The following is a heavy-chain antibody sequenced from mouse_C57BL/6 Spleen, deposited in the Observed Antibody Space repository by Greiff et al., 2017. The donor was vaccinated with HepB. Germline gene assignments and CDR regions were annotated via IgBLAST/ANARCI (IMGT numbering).Heavy chain of an antibody. CDR3: ARWGYYAMDY. Sequence: VQLQESGPELVKPGASVKISCKASGYAFSSSWMNWVKQRPGKGLEWIGRIYPGDGDTNYNGKFKGKATLTADKSSSTAYMQLSSLTSEDSAVYSWARWGYYAMDYWGQGTSVTVSS. J-gene: IGHJ4*01. CDR1: GYAFSSSW. CDR2: IYPGDGDT. V-gene: IGHV1-82*01.